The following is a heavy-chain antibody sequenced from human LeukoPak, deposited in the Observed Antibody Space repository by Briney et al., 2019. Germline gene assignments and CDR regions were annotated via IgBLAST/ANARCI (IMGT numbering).Heavy chain of an antibody. J-gene: IGHJ4*02. Sequence: GGSLRLSCAASGFTFSSYGMSWVRQAPGKGLEWVSAISDSGGSTYHADSVKGRFTISRDNSKNTLYLQTNSLRAEDTAIYYCAKGPSGWYFDYWGQGTLVTVSS. V-gene: IGHV3-23*01. CDR2: ISDSGGST. CDR3: AKGPSGWYFDY. D-gene: IGHD6-19*01. CDR1: GFTFSSYG.